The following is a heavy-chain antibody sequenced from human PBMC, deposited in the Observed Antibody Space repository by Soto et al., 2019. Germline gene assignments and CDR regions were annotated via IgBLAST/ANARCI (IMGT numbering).Heavy chain of an antibody. Sequence: PSATLSLTCTVSGGSISSYYWSWIRQPPGKGLEWIGYIYYSGSTNYNPSLKSRVTISVDTSKNQFSLKLSSVTAADTAVYYCARIQMVRGVIIRLFDYWGQGTLVTVSS. CDR1: GGSISSYY. CDR3: ARIQMVRGVIIRLFDY. J-gene: IGHJ4*02. V-gene: IGHV4-59*01. CDR2: IYYSGST. D-gene: IGHD3-10*01.